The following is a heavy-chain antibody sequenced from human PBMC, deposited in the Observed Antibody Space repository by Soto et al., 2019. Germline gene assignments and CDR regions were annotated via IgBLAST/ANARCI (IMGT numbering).Heavy chain of an antibody. Sequence: EVQLVESRGGLVKPGGSLRLSCAASGFTFSSYSMNWVRQAPGKGLEWVSSISSSSSYIYYADSVKGRFTISRDNAKNSLYLQMNSLRAEDTAVYYCASGLYCSSTSCYLDPWGQGTLVTVSS. J-gene: IGHJ5*02. CDR2: ISSSSSYI. CDR3: ASGLYCSSTSCYLDP. V-gene: IGHV3-21*01. CDR1: GFTFSSYS. D-gene: IGHD2-2*01.